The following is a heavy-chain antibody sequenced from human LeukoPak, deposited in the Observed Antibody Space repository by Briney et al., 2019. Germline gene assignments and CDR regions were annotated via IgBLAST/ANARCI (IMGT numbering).Heavy chain of an antibody. J-gene: IGHJ6*02. Sequence: GGSLRLSCAASGFTVSNSYMSWVRQAPGKGLEWVSVIYSGDIGGYTYYSDSVKGRFTISRDNSKNTLNLQMNSLREEDTAVYYCARDPNYYNYGMDVWGQGTMVTVSS. CDR2: IYSGDIGGYT. CDR1: GFTVSNSY. CDR3: ARDPNYYNYGMDV. V-gene: IGHV3-66*01.